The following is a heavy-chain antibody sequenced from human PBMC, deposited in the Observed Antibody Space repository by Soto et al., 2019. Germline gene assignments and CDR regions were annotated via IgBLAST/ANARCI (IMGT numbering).Heavy chain of an antibody. CDR1: GFTFSSYA. V-gene: IGHV3-23*01. J-gene: IGHJ6*02. D-gene: IGHD6-6*01. CDR2: ISGSGGST. CDR3: AKKLKRSLSPRYGMDV. Sequence: GGSLSLSCAASGFTFSSYAMSWVRQAPGKGLEWVSAISGSGGSTYYADSVKGRFTISRDNSKNTLYLQMNSLRAEDTAVYYCAKKLKRSLSPRYGMDVWGQGTTVTVSS.